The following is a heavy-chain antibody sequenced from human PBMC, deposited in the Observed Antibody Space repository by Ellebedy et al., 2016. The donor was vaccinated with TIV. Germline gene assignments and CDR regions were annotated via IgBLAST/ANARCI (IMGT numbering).Heavy chain of an antibody. CDR1: GFTFSSYA. CDR2: ISSSSSYI. D-gene: IGHD5-18*01. J-gene: IGHJ5*02. Sequence: GESLKISCAASGFTFSSYAMHWVRQAPGKGLEWVSSISSSSSYIYYADSVKGRFTISRDNAKNSLYLQMNSLRAEDTAVYYCASSPGARGYSSSNWYDPWGQGTLVTVSS. V-gene: IGHV3-21*01. CDR3: ASSPGARGYSSSNWYDP.